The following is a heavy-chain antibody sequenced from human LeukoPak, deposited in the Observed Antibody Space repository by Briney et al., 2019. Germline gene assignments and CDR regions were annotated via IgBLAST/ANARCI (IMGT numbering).Heavy chain of an antibody. J-gene: IGHJ6*02. Sequence: VASVKVSCTASGYTFTSYDINWVRQATGQGLEWMGWMNPNSGNTGYAQKFQGRVTMTRNTSISTAYMELSSLRSEDTAVYYCARLPHGYDFWSGYYTGKYYYYGMDVWGQGTTVTVSS. V-gene: IGHV1-8*01. CDR1: GYTFTSYD. D-gene: IGHD3-3*01. CDR2: MNPNSGNT. CDR3: ARLPHGYDFWSGYYTGKYYYYGMDV.